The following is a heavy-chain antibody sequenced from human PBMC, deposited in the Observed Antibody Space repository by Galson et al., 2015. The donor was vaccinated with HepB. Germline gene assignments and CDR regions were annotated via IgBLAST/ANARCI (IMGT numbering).Heavy chain of an antibody. J-gene: IGHJ4*02. Sequence: SLRLSCAASGFTVSSNYMRWVRQAPGKGLEWVSVIYSGGSTYYADSVKGRFTISRDNSKNTLYLQMNSLRAEDTAVYYCARVGGYNSIELDYWGQGTLVTVSS. CDR2: IYSGGST. D-gene: IGHD5-24*01. CDR1: GFTVSSNY. CDR3: ARVGGYNSIELDY. V-gene: IGHV3-53*01.